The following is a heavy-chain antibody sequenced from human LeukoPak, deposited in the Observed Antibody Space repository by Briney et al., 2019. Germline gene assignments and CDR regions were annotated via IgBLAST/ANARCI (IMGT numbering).Heavy chain of an antibody. V-gene: IGHV3-23*01. CDR3: AKDSGGTYFYYYYYMDV. CDR1: GFSFSTYA. Sequence: PGGSLRLSCAASGFSFSTYAMSWVRQAPGKGLEWVSAISAGGATIYYADSAKGRFTVSRDNSKNTLYLHMNSLRAEDTAIYYCAKDSGGTYFYYYYYMDVWGKGTTVTVSS. CDR2: ISAGGATI. D-gene: IGHD1-26*01. J-gene: IGHJ6*03.